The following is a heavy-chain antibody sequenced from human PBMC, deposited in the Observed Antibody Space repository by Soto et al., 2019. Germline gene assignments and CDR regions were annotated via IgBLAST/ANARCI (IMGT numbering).Heavy chain of an antibody. CDR3: AREKVGTTFFDN. J-gene: IGHJ4*02. Sequence: PSETLSLTCNVSGFAISRGYYWSWVRQPPGKGLEWIGSIYPSVSSYHNPSLESRLTLSIDTSKNQFTLKLASVAAADTALYYCAREKVGTTFFDNWCQGTQVTVSS. CDR2: IYPSVSS. V-gene: IGHV4-38-2*02. D-gene: IGHD1-1*01. CDR1: GFAISRGYY.